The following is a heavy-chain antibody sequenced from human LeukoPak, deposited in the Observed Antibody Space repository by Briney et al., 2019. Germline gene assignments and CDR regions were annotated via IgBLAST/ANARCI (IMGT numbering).Heavy chain of an antibody. CDR2: INHSGST. CDR3: ARAWSGSYPFDY. CDR1: GGSFSGYY. Sequence: PSETLSLTCAVYGGSFSGYYWSWIRQPPGKGLDWIGEINHSGSTNYNPSLKNRVTISVDTSKNQFSLKLSSVTAADTAVYYCARAWSGSYPFDYWGQGTLVTVSS. J-gene: IGHJ4*02. D-gene: IGHD1-26*01. V-gene: IGHV4-34*01.